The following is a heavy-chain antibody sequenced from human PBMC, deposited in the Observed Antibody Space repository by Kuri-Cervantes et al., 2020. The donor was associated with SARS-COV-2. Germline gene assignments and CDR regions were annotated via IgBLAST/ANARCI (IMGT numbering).Heavy chain of an antibody. CDR3: AKEERTAFDY. Sequence: SLRPSCAVSGFTFSSYGMHWVRHAPGKGLEWVAVICYDGRNKYYADSVKGRFTIPRDNSKNTPYLQMNSLRAEDTAVYYCAKEERTAFDYWGQGTLVTVSS. J-gene: IGHJ4*02. CDR2: ICYDGRNK. CDR1: GFTFSSYG. V-gene: IGHV3-33*06.